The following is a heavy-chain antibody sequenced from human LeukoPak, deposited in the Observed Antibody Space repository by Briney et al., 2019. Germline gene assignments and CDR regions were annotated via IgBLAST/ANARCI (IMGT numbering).Heavy chain of an antibody. CDR2: IKQDGSEK. Sequence: GGPLRLSCAASGFTHSSYWMSWLRQAPGKGLEGVANIKQDGSEKYYVDSVKGRFTISRDNAKNSLYLQMNSLRAVDTALYYCASGRQLGYWGQGTLVTVSS. CDR1: GFTHSSYW. CDR3: ASGRQLGY. J-gene: IGHJ4*02. V-gene: IGHV3-7*01. D-gene: IGHD3-16*01.